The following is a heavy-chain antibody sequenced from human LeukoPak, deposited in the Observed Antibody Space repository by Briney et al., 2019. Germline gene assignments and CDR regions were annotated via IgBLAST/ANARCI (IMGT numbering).Heavy chain of an antibody. CDR2: IYSGGST. CDR3: ARVCPPDYDFCSYAFDI. V-gene: IGHV3-66*01. Sequence: GGSLRLSCAASGFTVSSKYMSWVRQAPGKGLEWVSVIYSGGSTYYADSVKGRFTISRDNSKNTLYLQMNSLRAEDTAVYYCARVCPPDYDFCSYAFDIWGQGTMVTVSS. CDR1: GFTVSSKY. D-gene: IGHD3-3*01. J-gene: IGHJ3*02.